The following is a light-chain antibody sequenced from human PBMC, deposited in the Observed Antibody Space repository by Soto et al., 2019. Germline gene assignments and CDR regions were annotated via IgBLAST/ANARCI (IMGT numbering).Light chain of an antibody. J-gene: IGLJ2*01. CDR3: SSFTSPNPVL. CDR1: SSDVGGYNY. CDR2: NVS. V-gene: IGLV2-14*01. Sequence: QSALTQPASVSGSPGQSMTISCTGTSSDVGGYNYVSWYQQHPGKAPKLMIYNVSNRPSGVSNRFSGSKSGNTACLTISGLQAEDEGHYYCSSFTSPNPVLFGGGTKLTVL.